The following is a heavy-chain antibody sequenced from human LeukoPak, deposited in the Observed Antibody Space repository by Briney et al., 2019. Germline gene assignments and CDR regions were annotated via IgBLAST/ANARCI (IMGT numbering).Heavy chain of an antibody. CDR2: ISYDGSNK. D-gene: IGHD2-2*01. CDR1: GFTFSSYA. J-gene: IGHJ4*02. CDR3: ARDDAGTSAHYFDY. Sequence: GGSLRLSCAASGFTFSSYAMHWVRQAPGKGLEWVAVISYDGSNKYYADSVKGRFTISRDNSKNTLYLQMNSLRAEDTAVYYCARDDAGTSAHYFDYWGQGTLVTVSS. V-gene: IGHV3-30*04.